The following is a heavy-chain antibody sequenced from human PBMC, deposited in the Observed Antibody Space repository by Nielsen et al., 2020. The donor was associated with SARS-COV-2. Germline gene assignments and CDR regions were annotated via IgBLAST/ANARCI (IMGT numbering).Heavy chain of an antibody. J-gene: IGHJ4*02. Sequence: ASVKVSCKASGYTFTSYAMHWVRQAPGQRLEWMGWINAGNGNTKYSQKFKGRVTITRDTSASTAYMELSGLRSEDTAVYYCASSYYYGSGSYRPFDYWGQGTLVTVSS. CDR1: GYTFTSYA. V-gene: IGHV1-3*01. D-gene: IGHD3-10*01. CDR2: INAGNGNT. CDR3: ASSYYYGSGSYRPFDY.